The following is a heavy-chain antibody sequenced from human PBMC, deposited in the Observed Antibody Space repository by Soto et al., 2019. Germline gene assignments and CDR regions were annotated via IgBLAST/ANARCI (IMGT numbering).Heavy chain of an antibody. D-gene: IGHD4-17*01. CDR2: ISYDGSNN. CDR3: AKDTLRQTVTTLDY. V-gene: IGHV3-30*18. Sequence: QVQLVESGGGVVQPGRSLRLSCAASGFTFSSYGMHWVRQAPGKGLEWVAVISYDGSNNYYADSVKGRFPISRDNSKNTLYLQMNSLRAEDTAVYYCAKDTLRQTVTTLDYWGQGTLVTVSS. J-gene: IGHJ4*02. CDR1: GFTFSSYG.